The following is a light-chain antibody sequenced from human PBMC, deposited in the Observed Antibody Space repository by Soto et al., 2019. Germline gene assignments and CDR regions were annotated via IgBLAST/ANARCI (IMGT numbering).Light chain of an antibody. CDR1: SSNIGSNA. Sequence: QSVLTQPPSESGTPGQRVTISCSGSSSNIGSNAVNWYQHLPGTAPKLLIYSNNQRPSGVPDRFSGSKSGTSASLAISGLQSEDEADYYCSAWDDSMSVLFGGGTKLTVL. CDR2: SNN. V-gene: IGLV1-44*01. J-gene: IGLJ3*02. CDR3: SAWDDSMSVL.